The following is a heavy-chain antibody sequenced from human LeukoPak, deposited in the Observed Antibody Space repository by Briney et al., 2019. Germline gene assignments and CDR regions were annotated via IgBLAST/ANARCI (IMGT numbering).Heavy chain of an antibody. Sequence: PSETLSLTCTVSGGSISSSSYYWGWIRQPPGKGLEWIGSIYYSGSTYYNPSLKSRVTISVDTSKNQFSLKLSSVTAADTAVYYCARDGGPRELTGYPSPPSYYFDYWGQGTLVTVSS. V-gene: IGHV4-39*07. J-gene: IGHJ4*02. CDR3: ARDGGPRELTGYPSPPSYYFDY. CDR1: GGSISSSSYY. D-gene: IGHD3-9*01. CDR2: IYYSGST.